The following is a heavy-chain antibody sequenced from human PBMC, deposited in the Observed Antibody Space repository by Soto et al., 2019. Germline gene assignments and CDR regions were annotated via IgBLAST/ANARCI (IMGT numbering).Heavy chain of an antibody. CDR3: ARSKMGIAPYWYFDL. CDR2: TYYRTKWYN. Sequence: SQTLSLTCAISGDSVSINSAACDWIRQSPSRGLEWLRRTYYRTKWYNDYAVSVKSRITNNPDTSKNQFSIQLNSGTPEDTAVYYCARSKMGIAPYWYFDLWGRGTLVTVSS. CDR1: GDSVSINSAA. D-gene: IGHD7-27*01. V-gene: IGHV6-1*01. J-gene: IGHJ2*01.